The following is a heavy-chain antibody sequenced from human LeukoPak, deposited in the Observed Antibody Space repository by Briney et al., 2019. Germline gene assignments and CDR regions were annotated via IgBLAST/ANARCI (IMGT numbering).Heavy chain of an antibody. V-gene: IGHV4-34*01. J-gene: IGHJ5*02. CDR3: ARGLHYDFWSGYYRSNWFDP. CDR2: INHSGST. D-gene: IGHD3-3*01. Sequence: SETLTLTCAVYGGSFSGYYWSWIRQPPGKGLEWIGEINHSGSTNYNPSLKSRVTISVDTSKNQFSLKLSSVTAADTAVYYCARGLHYDFWSGYYRSNWFDPWGQGTLVTVSS. CDR1: GGSFSGYY.